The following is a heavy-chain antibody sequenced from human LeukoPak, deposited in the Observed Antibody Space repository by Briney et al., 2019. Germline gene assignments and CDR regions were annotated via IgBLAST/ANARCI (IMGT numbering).Heavy chain of an antibody. V-gene: IGHV7-4-1*02. J-gene: IGHJ4*02. Sequence: GASVKVSCKASAYTFTSYGMNWVRQAPGQGLEWMGWINTNTGNPTYAQGFTGRFVFSLDTSVSTAYLQITSLKAEDTAVYYCAREPYRFDYWGQGTLVTVSS. CDR3: AREPYRFDY. D-gene: IGHD3-16*02. CDR2: INTNTGNP. CDR1: AYTFTSYG.